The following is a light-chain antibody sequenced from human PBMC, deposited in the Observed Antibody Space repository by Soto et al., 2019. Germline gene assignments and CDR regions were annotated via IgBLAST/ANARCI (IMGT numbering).Light chain of an antibody. CDR2: DNN. Sequence: QSVLTQPPSVSAAPGQRVTISCSGSTXNIGNNYVSWYQQLPGTAPKLLIYDNNKRPSGIPARFSGSKSGTSATLGITGLQTGDEADYYCGTWDSSLPTGGVFGTGTKVTVL. V-gene: IGLV1-51*01. J-gene: IGLJ1*01. CDR1: TXNIGNNY. CDR3: GTWDSSLPTGGV.